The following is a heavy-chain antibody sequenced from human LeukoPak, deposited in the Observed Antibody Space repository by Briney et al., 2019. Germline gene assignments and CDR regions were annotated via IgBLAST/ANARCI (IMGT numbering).Heavy chain of an antibody. J-gene: IGHJ4*02. CDR3: ARAGGKFDY. Sequence: SGTLSLTCAVYGGSFSGYYWSWIRQPPGKGLEWIGEINHSGSTNYNPSLKSRVTISVDTSKNQFSLKLSSVTAADTAVYYCARAGGKFDYWGQGTLVTVSS. CDR2: INHSGST. V-gene: IGHV4-34*01. CDR1: GGSFSGYY. D-gene: IGHD2-15*01.